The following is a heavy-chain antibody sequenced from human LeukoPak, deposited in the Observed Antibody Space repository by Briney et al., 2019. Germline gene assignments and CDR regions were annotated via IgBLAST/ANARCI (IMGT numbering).Heavy chain of an antibody. CDR3: ARLASLEAFDI. Sequence: ASVKVSRKASGYTFTSYAMHWVRQAPGQRLEWMGWINAGNGNTKYSQKFQGRVTITRDTSASTAYMELSSLRSEDTAVYYCARLASLEAFDIWGQGTMVTVSS. CDR2: INAGNGNT. J-gene: IGHJ3*02. D-gene: IGHD3-16*01. CDR1: GYTFTSYA. V-gene: IGHV1-3*01.